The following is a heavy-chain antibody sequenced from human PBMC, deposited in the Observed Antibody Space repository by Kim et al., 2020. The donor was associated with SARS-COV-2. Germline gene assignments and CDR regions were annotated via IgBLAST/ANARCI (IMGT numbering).Heavy chain of an antibody. D-gene: IGHD5-18*01. J-gene: IGHJ3*02. V-gene: IGHV3-33*01. CDR2: IWYDGSNK. Sequence: GGSLRLSCAASGFTFSSYGMHWVRQAPGKGLEWVAVIWYDGSNKYYADSVKGRFTISRDNSKNTLYLQMNSLRAEDTAVYYCARVGEDTAMVGGAFDIWGQGTMVTVSS. CDR3: ARVGEDTAMVGGAFDI. CDR1: GFTFSSYG.